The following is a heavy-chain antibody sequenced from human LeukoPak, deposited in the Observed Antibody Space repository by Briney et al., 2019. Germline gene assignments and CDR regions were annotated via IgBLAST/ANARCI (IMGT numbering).Heavy chain of an antibody. J-gene: IGHJ4*02. CDR3: AREGRESQGFDY. Sequence: PGGSLRLSCSASGFTFSTYAMHWVRQAPGKGLKDFSAISSNGGSTYYADSVKGRFTISRDNSKNTLYLQMSSLRAEDTAVYYCAREGRESQGFDYWGQGTLVTVSS. CDR2: ISSNGGST. V-gene: IGHV3-64D*09. CDR1: GFTFSTYA. D-gene: IGHD3-10*01.